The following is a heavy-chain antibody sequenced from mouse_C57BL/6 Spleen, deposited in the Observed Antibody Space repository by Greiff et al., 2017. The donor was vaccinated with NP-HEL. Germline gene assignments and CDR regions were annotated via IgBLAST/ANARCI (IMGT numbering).Heavy chain of an antibody. CDR1: GYSITSGYY. CDR2: ISYDGSN. CDR3: ARGEDYYGSRVFDY. J-gene: IGHJ2*01. Sequence: EVKLVESGPGLVKPSQSLSLTCSVTGYSITSGYYWNWIRQFPGNKLEWMGYISYDGSNNYNPSLKNRISITRDTSKNQFFLKLNSVTTEDTATYYCARGEDYYGSRVFDYWGQGTTLTVSS. V-gene: IGHV3-6*01. D-gene: IGHD1-1*01.